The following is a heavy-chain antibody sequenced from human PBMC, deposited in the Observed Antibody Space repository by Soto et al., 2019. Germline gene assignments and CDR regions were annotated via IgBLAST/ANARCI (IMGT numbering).Heavy chain of an antibody. Sequence: SVKVSCTASGYTFTSYAMHWVRQAPGQRLEWMGWINAGNGNTKYSQKFQGRVTITRDTSASTAYMELSSLRSEDTAVYYCAGLRDYGGARGGFECRGPRTTVPLAS. CDR3: AGLRDYGGARGGFEC. V-gene: IGHV1-3*01. CDR2: INAGNGNT. J-gene: IGHJ6*02. D-gene: IGHD4-17*01. CDR1: GYTFTSYA.